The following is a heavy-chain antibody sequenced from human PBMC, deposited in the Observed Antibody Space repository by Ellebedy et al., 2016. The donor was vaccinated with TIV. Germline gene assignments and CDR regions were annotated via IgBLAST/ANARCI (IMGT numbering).Heavy chain of an antibody. CDR3: ATDGSYGDYLSPTHAFVI. CDR1: RFSFSSYW. CDR2: INQDGREK. Sequence: GGSLRLSCAASRFSFSSYWMTWVRQAPGKGLEWVANINQDGREKFYVDSVKGRFTISRDNAKNSLYLQMNSLRAEDTAVYYCATDGSYGDYLSPTHAFVIWGQGTTVTVSS. D-gene: IGHD4-17*01. J-gene: IGHJ3*02. V-gene: IGHV3-7*01.